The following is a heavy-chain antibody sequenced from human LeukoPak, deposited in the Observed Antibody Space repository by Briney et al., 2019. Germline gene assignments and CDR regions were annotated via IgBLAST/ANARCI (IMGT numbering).Heavy chain of an antibody. V-gene: IGHV1-8*01. Sequence: ASVKVSCKASGYTFTSHDINWVRQATGQGLEWMGWMNPNSGNTGYAQKFQGGVTMTRDTSISTAYMELSSLRSGDTAVYYCARELVVAAQGALGYWGQGTLVTVSS. J-gene: IGHJ4*02. CDR1: GYTFTSHD. CDR3: ARELVVAAQGALGY. CDR2: MNPNSGNT. D-gene: IGHD2-15*01.